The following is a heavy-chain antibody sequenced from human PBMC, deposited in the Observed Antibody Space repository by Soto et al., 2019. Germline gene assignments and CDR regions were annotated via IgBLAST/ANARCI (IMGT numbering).Heavy chain of an antibody. CDR1: GFSLGTYGVG. Sequence: QITLNESGPTLVKPTQPLTLTCTFSGFSLGTYGVGVGWIRQPPGKALEWLALIYWDDDKRYSPSLKSRLTITKDTSKRQVFLTLTNMDPVDTATYYCAHRGGGIVDWYFDLWGRGTQVIVSS. J-gene: IGHJ2*01. CDR2: IYWDDDK. V-gene: IGHV2-5*02. D-gene: IGHD1-26*01. CDR3: AHRGGGIVDWYFDL.